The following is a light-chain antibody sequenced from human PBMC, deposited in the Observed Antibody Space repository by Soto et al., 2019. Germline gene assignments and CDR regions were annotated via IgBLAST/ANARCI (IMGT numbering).Light chain of an antibody. J-gene: IGLJ1*01. Sequence: QSVLTQPPSVSAASGQKVSISCSGSTSNIENNYVSWYKQLPGTAPKLLIYDNNKRPSGIPDRFSGSKSGTSATLGITGLQTGDEADYYCETWDSSLSAAVFGTGTKVTVL. CDR3: ETWDSSLSAAV. CDR2: DNN. V-gene: IGLV1-51*01. CDR1: TSNIENNY.